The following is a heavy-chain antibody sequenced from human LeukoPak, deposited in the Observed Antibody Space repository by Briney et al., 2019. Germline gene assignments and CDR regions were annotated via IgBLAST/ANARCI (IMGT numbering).Heavy chain of an antibody. CDR1: GYTFTGYY. V-gene: IGHV1-2*02. CDR2: INPNSGGT. J-gene: IGHJ4*02. CDR3: ARGPEDYYDSSGQFDY. D-gene: IGHD3-22*01. Sequence: ASVKVSCKASGYTFTGYYMHWVRQAPGQGLEWMGWINPNSGGTNYAQKFQGRVTMTRDTSISTAYMELSRLRSDDTAVYYCARGPEDYYDSSGQFDYWGQGTLITVSS.